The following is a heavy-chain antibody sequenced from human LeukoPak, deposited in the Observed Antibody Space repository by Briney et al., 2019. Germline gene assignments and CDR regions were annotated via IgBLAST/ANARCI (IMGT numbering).Heavy chain of an antibody. Sequence: PSETLSLTCTVSGGSISSSSYYSGWIRQPPGKGLERIGSIYYSGSTYYNPSLKGRVTISVDTSKNQFSLKLSSVTAADAAFYYCARVPLWFGTGYMDVWGKGTTVIVSS. D-gene: IGHD2-21*01. CDR1: GGSISSSSYY. CDR3: ARVPLWFGTGYMDV. V-gene: IGHV4-39*07. J-gene: IGHJ6*03. CDR2: IYYSGST.